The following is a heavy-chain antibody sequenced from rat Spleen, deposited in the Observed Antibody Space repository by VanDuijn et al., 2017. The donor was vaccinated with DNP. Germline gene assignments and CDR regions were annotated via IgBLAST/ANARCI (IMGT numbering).Heavy chain of an antibody. CDR1: GFTVSDYY. CDR2: ISYDGGST. J-gene: IGHJ2*01. V-gene: IGHV5-22*01. Sequence: EVQLVESGGGLVQPGRSLKLSCAASGFTVSDYYMAWVRQAPTKGLEWVAYISYDGGSTNYGDSVKGRFTISRDNAKSTLYLQMNSLRSEDMATYYCSRHVLPLRVWDYWGQGVMVTVSS. CDR3: SRHVLPLRVWDY. D-gene: IGHD1-4*01.